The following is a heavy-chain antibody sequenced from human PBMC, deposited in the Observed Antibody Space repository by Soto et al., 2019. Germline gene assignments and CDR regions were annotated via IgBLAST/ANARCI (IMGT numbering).Heavy chain of an antibody. D-gene: IGHD3-16*01. CDR3: ATYTVGEGGRGY. J-gene: IGHJ4*02. CDR1: GGSMRGQH. Sequence: QVQLQESGPGLVKPSETLSLTCTVSGGSMRGQHWSWIRQPPGKGLEWIGHHSDSTNYNPSLKSRITISKDTSKNQFSLKLSSVTAADTAVYYCATYTVGEGGRGYWGQGTLVTVSS. CDR2: HHSDST. V-gene: IGHV4-4*09.